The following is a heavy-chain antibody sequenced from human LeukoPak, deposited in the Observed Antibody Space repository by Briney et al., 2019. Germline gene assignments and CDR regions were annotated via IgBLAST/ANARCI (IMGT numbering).Heavy chain of an antibody. CDR3: ATRIRYFDWLVSFDY. V-gene: IGHV1-24*01. J-gene: IGHJ4*02. CDR1: GYTLTELS. D-gene: IGHD3-9*01. CDR2: FDPEDGET. Sequence: ASVKVSCKVSGYTLTELSMHWVRQAPGKGLEWMGGFDPEDGETIYAQKFQGRVTMTEDTSTDTAYMELSSLRSEDTAVYYCATRIRYFDWLVSFDYWGQGTLVTVSS.